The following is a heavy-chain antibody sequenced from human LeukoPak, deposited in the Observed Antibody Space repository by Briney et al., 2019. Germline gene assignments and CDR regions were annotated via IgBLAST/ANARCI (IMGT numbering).Heavy chain of an antibody. CDR1: GGSISSYY. J-gene: IGHJ6*03. V-gene: IGHV4-59*01. CDR3: ASSGYAFYYMDV. CDR2: IYYSGST. D-gene: IGHD5-12*01. Sequence: SETLSLTCTVSGGSISSYYWSWIRQPPGKGLEWIGYIYYSGSTNYNPSLKSRVTISVDTSKNQFSLKLSSVTAADTAVYYCASSGYAFYYMDVWGKGATVTISS.